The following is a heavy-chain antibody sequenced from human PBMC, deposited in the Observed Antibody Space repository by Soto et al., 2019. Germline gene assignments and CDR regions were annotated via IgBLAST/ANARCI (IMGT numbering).Heavy chain of an antibody. J-gene: IGHJ4*02. D-gene: IGHD6-19*01. V-gene: IGHV1-2*02. CDR2: IDPDSGGT. CDR1: GYTFTRYY. Sequence: ASVKVSCKASGYTFTRYYLHWVRQAPGQGLEWMGIIDPDSGGTKSAEKFQGRVTMTRDTSISTAYMELSRLTSDDTAVYYCASAAVTGTAGLDFWGQGTQVTVSS. CDR3: ASAAVTGTAGLDF.